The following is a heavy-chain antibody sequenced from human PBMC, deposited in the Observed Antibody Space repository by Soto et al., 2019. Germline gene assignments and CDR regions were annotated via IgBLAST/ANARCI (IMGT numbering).Heavy chain of an antibody. D-gene: IGHD3-10*01. CDR2: IYDTGISGYTPST. V-gene: IGHV4-59*01. Sequence: SETLSLTCTVSGGSITSSYWSWIRRPPGKGLEWIAYIYDTGISGYTPSTSYNPSLKSRVTMSVDTSKSQFSLKLTSVTAADTAVYYCARGEDAFDYFGWDVWGQGITVT. CDR1: GGSITSSY. J-gene: IGHJ6*02. CDR3: ARGEDAFDYFGWDV.